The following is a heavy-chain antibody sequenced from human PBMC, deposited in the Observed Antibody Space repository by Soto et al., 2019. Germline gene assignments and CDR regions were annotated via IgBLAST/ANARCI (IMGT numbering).Heavy chain of an antibody. J-gene: IGHJ4*02. D-gene: IGHD4-17*01. V-gene: IGHV1-18*01. Sequence: QVQLVQSGAEVKKPGASVKVACRTSGYTFTGYAFSWVRQAPGQGLEWMGWISAYNGNTKYAQRFQDRLTMTTDTSTSTAYMELRSLTSDDTAVYYCARFSTGYGDYGLCLGYWGQGTLVTVSS. CDR3: ARFSTGYGDYGLCLGY. CDR2: ISAYNGNT. CDR1: GYTFTGYA.